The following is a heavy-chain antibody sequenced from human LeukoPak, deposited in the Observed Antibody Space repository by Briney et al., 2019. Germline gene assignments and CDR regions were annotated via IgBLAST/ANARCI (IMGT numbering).Heavy chain of an antibody. D-gene: IGHD6-13*01. CDR1: GFTVSSNY. Sequence: GGSLSLSCAASGFTVSSNYMSWVRQPPGKGLEWVSVIYSGGSTYYADSVKGRFTISRDNSKNTLYLQMNSLRAEDTAVYYCARGYSSSFPDYWGQGTLVTVSS. CDR2: IYSGGST. V-gene: IGHV3-53*01. J-gene: IGHJ4*02. CDR3: ARGYSSSFPDY.